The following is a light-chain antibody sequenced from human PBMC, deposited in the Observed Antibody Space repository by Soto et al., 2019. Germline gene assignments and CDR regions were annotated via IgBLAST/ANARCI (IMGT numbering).Light chain of an antibody. V-gene: IGLV2-14*01. CDR1: SSDVGVYNY. J-gene: IGLJ3*02. Sequence: QSALTQPASVSGSPGQSITISCTGTSSDVGVYNYVSWYQQHPGKAPKLMIYEVSNRPSGVSNRFSGSKSGNTASLTISGLQAEDEADYCSSYTTISTLEVFGGGTKVTVL. CDR2: EVS. CDR3: SSYTTISTLEV.